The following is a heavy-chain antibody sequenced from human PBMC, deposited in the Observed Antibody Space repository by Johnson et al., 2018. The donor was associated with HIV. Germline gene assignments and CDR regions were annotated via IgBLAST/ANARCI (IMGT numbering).Heavy chain of an antibody. D-gene: IGHD1-1*01. CDR1: GFTFSSYA. CDR3: ARDPGYSAFDI. V-gene: IGHV3-7*05. J-gene: IGHJ3*02. Sequence: VQLVESGGGLIQPGGSLRLSCAASGFTFSSYAMHWVRQSPGKGLEFVANIKEDSSEKSYVDSVRGRFTISRDNAKNSVVLQMNNLRAEDTAIYYCARDPGYSAFDIWGQGTVVTVSS. CDR2: IKEDSSEK.